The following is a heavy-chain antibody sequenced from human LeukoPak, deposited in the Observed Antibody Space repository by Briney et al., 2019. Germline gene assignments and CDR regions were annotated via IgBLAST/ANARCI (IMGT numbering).Heavy chain of an antibody. CDR1: GFTFSDYY. V-gene: IGHV3-11*01. CDR3: ARVESVTLYYYYGMDV. J-gene: IGHJ6*02. CDR2: ISSSGSTI. D-gene: IGHD4-4*01. Sequence: GGSLRLSCAASGFTFSDYYMSWIRQAPGKGLESVSYISSSGSTIYYADSVKGRFTISRDNAKNSLYLQMNSLRAEDTAVYYCARVESVTLYYYYGMDVWGQGTTVTVSS.